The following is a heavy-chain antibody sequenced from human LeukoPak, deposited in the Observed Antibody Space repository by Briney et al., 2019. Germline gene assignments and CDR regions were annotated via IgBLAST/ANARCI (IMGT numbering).Heavy chain of an antibody. D-gene: IGHD3-9*01. V-gene: IGHV1-69*06. CDR3: ARDLRYFDWLRAYYYYYYMDV. CDR1: GGTFSSYA. Sequence: GSSVKVSCKASGGTFSSYAISWVRQAPGQGLECMGGIIPIFGTANYAQKFQGRVTITADKSTSTAYMELSSLRSEDTAVYYCARDLRYFDWLRAYYYYYYMDVWGKGTTVTVSS. CDR2: IIPIFGTA. J-gene: IGHJ6*03.